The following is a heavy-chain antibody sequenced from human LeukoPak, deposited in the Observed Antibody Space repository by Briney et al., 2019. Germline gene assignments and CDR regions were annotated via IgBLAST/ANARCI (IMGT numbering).Heavy chain of an antibody. CDR3: ASNRGDDFDY. D-gene: IGHD1-14*01. J-gene: IGHJ4*02. Sequence: GSSVKVSCTASGGTFSSYAISWVRQAPGQGLEWVGGLIPIFGTVNYAQKFQGSVPITNDETTSAAYMEMNSISAKATAEYCVASNRGDDFDYWGQGTLVTVST. CDR1: GGTFSSYA. CDR2: LIPIFGTV. V-gene: IGHV1-69*05.